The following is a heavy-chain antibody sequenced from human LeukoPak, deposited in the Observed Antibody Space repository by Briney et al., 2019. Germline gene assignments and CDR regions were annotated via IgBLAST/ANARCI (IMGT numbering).Heavy chain of an antibody. Sequence: GSSVKVSCKASRGTFSSYAISWVRQAPGQGLEWMGGIIPIFGTANYAQKFQGRVTITTDESTSTAYMELSSLRSEDTAVYYCARDLLGNWNPKSNYYYYYMDVWGKGTTVTVSS. CDR1: RGTFSSYA. CDR3: ARDLLGNWNPKSNYYYYYMDV. D-gene: IGHD1-20*01. V-gene: IGHV1-69*05. CDR2: IIPIFGTA. J-gene: IGHJ6*03.